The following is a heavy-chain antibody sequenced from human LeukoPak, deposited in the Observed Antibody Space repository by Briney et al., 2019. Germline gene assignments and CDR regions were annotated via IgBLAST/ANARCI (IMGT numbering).Heavy chain of an antibody. CDR2: IYYSGST. D-gene: IGHD3-22*01. Sequence: SETLSLTCTVSGGSISSYYWSWIRQPPGKGLEWIGYIYYSGSTNYNPSLKSRVTISVGTSKNQFSLKLSSVTAADTAVYYCARAPYYDSSGYPTSYFDLWGRGTLVTVSS. J-gene: IGHJ2*01. CDR1: GGSISSYY. CDR3: ARAPYYDSSGYPTSYFDL. V-gene: IGHV4-59*01.